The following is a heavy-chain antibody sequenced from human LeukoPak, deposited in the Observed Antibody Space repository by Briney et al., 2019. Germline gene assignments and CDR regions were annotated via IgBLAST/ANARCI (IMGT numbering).Heavy chain of an antibody. J-gene: IGHJ6*04. CDR3: AKALYYYDSMDV. CDR2: ISGSGGST. Sequence: GGSLRLSCAASGFTFSSYGMSWVRQAPGKGLEWVSAISGSGGSTYYADSVKGRFTISGDNSKNTLYLQMNSLRAEDTAVYYCAKALYYYDSMDVWGKGTTVTVSS. V-gene: IGHV3-23*01. CDR1: GFTFSSYG. D-gene: IGHD3-22*01.